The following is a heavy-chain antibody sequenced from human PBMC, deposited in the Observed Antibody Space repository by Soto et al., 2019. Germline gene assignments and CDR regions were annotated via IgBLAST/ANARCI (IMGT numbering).Heavy chain of an antibody. CDR3: ARGRTVRNYADDSSDYFYFFDY. D-gene: IGHD3-22*01. Sequence: PSETLSLTCTVSGDSISTFYWGWMRQSPGKELEWIGYVYYTVSTNYNPSLKSRVTISVDRSKNQFSLKLTSANAADTAVYYCARGRTVRNYADDSSDYFYFFDYWGQGTQVTVYS. CDR1: GDSISTFY. CDR2: VYYTVST. V-gene: IGHV4-59*01. J-gene: IGHJ4*02.